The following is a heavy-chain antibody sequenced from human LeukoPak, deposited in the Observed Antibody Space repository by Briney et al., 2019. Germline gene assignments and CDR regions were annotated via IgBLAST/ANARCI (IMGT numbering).Heavy chain of an antibody. Sequence: SETLSLTCTVSGGSISSGDHYWSWIRQPPGKGLEWIGYIYYSGSTYYNPSLKSRIAILIDTSKSQFSLKLNSVTTADTAVYYCARERAEEGLDYWGQGTLVTVSS. CDR1: GGSISSGDHY. CDR3: ARERAEEGLDY. J-gene: IGHJ4*02. CDR2: IYYSGST. V-gene: IGHV4-30-4*01.